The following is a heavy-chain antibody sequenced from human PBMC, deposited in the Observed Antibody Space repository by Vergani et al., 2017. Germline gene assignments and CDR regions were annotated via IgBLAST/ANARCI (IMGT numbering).Heavy chain of an antibody. Sequence: QVQLVQSGAEVKKPGASVQVSCKASGYTFTGYYMHWVRQAPGQGLEWMGWINPNSGGTNYAQKFQGRVTMTRDTSISTAYMELSRLRSDDTAVYYCARAIXVVVAASGGNWFDPWGQGTLVTVSS. J-gene: IGHJ5*02. CDR1: GYTFTGYY. CDR3: ARAIXVVVAASGGNWFDP. V-gene: IGHV1-2*02. CDR2: INPNSGGT. D-gene: IGHD2-15*01.